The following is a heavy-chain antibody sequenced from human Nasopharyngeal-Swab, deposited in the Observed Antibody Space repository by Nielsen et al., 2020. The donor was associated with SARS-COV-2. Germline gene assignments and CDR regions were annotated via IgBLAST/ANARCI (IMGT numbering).Heavy chain of an antibody. CDR1: GFTFSSYW. CDR3: ARGGENDSSGYFSDAFDI. CDR2: IKQDGSEK. D-gene: IGHD3-22*01. V-gene: IGHV3-7*01. Sequence: GASLKISCAASGFTFSSYWMSWVRQAPGKGLEWVANIKQDGSEKYYVDSVKGRFTISRDNAKNSLYLQMNSLRAEDTAVYYCARGGENDSSGYFSDAFDIWGQGTMVTVSS. J-gene: IGHJ3*02.